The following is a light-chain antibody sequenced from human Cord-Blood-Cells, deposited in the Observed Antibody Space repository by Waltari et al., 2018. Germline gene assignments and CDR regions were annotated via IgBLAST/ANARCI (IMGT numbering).Light chain of an antibody. V-gene: IGLV2-23*01. CDR1: SSDVGIYNL. CDR2: EGS. CDR3: CSYAGRV. Sequence: QSALTQPASVSGSPAQSITISCPGTSSDVGIYNLVSWYQQHPGKAPKLMIYEGSKRHSGVSNRFSGSKSGNTASLTISGLQAEDEADYYCCSYAGRVFGGGTKLTVL. J-gene: IGLJ3*02.